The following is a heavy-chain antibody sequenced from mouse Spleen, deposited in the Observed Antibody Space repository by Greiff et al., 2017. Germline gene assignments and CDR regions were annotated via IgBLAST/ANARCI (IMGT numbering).Heavy chain of an antibody. Sequence: QVQLKESGAELMKPGASVKISCKATGYTFSSYWIEWVKQRPGHGLEWIGEILPGSGSTNYNEKFKGKATFTADTSSNTAYMQLSSLTSEDSAVYYCASDPPWFAYWGQGTLVTVSA. CDR3: ASDPPWFAY. V-gene: IGHV1-9*01. CDR1: GYTFSSYW. J-gene: IGHJ3*01. CDR2: ILPGSGST.